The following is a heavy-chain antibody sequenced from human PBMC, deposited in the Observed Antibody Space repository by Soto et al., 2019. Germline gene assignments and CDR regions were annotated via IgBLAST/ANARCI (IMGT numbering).Heavy chain of an antibody. CDR2: ISIRGGDE. D-gene: IGHD6-6*01. Sequence: QVQLVESGGGVVQPGKSLRLSCAASGFTFSSYAMHWARQAPGKGLEWVTVISIRGGDEYYAESVRGRFTISRDDSKNTLYLQMDSLRVEDTAVYYCARGTIVAHQHLDYWGQGTLVTVSS. V-gene: IGHV3-30*03. J-gene: IGHJ4*02. CDR3: ARGTIVAHQHLDY. CDR1: GFTFSSYA.